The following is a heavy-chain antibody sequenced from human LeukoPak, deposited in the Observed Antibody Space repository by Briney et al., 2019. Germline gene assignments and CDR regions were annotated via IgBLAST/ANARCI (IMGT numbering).Heavy chain of an antibody. J-gene: IGHJ3*02. CDR1: GFTFRSFA. CDR3: AKKVAGVYAFDI. D-gene: IGHD3-16*01. Sequence: GGSLRPSCAASGFTFRSFAMSWVRQAPGKGLEWVSGISSSGGNTYYADSVQGRFTISRDNSKNTLYLKMNSLRAEDTAVYYCAKKVAGVYAFDIWGQGTMVTVSS. V-gene: IGHV3-23*01. CDR2: ISSSGGNT.